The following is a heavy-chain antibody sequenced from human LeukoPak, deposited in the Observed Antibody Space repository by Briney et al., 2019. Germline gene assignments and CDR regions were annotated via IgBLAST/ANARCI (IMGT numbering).Heavy chain of an antibody. D-gene: IGHD6-19*01. V-gene: IGHV3-30*02. CDR3: AKDIPTSPYSSGWENWFDP. Sequence: GGSLRLSCAASGFTFSSYGMHWVRQAPGKGLEWVAFIRYDGSNKYYADSVKGRFTISRDNSKNTLYLQMNSLRAEDTAVYYCAKDIPTSPYSSGWENWFDPWGQGTLVTVSS. CDR1: GFTFSSYG. J-gene: IGHJ5*02. CDR2: IRYDGSNK.